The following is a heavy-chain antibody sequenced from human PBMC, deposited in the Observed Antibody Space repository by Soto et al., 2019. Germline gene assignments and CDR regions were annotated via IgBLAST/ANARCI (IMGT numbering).Heavy chain of an antibody. CDR1: GYSLTGYY. CDR2: INPKSGDT. Sequence: QVQLVQSGAEVKKPGASVRVSCTTSGYSLTGYYLHWVRQAPGQGLEWMGRINPKSGDTDYAQKFQGWVTMTTDMSINTAYMDLTRLTSNDTAIYYCARGGTIRQTTFGLVIVGRFDPWGQGTLVTVSS. CDR3: ARGGTIRQTTFGLVIVGRFDP. J-gene: IGHJ5*02. V-gene: IGHV1-2*04. D-gene: IGHD3-3*01.